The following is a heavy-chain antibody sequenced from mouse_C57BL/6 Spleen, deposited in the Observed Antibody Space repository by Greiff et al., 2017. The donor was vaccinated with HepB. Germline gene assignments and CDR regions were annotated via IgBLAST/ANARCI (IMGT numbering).Heavy chain of an antibody. Sequence: QVQLQQPGTELVKPGASVKLSCTASGYTFTSYWMHWVKQRPGQGLEWIGNINPSNGGTNYNEKFKSKATLTVDKSSSTAYMQLSSLTSEDSAVYDCARVLTTVVYFDYWGQGTTLTVSS. CDR3: ARVLTTVVYFDY. CDR2: INPSNGGT. D-gene: IGHD1-1*01. CDR1: GYTFTSYW. V-gene: IGHV1-53*01. J-gene: IGHJ2*01.